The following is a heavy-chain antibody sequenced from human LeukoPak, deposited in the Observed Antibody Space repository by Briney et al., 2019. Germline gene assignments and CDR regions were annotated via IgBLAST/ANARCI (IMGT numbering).Heavy chain of an antibody. J-gene: IGHJ6*02. D-gene: IGHD3-16*01. CDR2: INHNGNVN. V-gene: IGHV3-7*03. CDR3: ARGGGLDV. CDR1: GFTFSSCW. Sequence: GGSLRLSCAASGFTFSSCWMNWARQAPGKGLEWVASINHNGNVNYYVDSVKGRFTISRDNAKNSLYLQMSNLRAEDTAVYFCARGGGLDVWGQGATVTVSS.